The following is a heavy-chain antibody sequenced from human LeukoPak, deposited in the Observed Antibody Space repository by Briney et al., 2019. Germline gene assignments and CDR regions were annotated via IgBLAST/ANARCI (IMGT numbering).Heavy chain of an antibody. CDR3: ASRYDYVWRSYRAFDY. CDR2: INHSGST. CDR1: GGSFSGYY. Sequence: SETLSLTCAVYGGSFSGYYWSWIRQPHGKGLEWIGEINHSGSTNSNPSLKSRVTISVDTSKNQFSLKLSSVPAADTAVYYCASRYDYVWRSYRAFDYWGQGTLVTVSS. V-gene: IGHV4-34*01. D-gene: IGHD3-16*02. J-gene: IGHJ4*02.